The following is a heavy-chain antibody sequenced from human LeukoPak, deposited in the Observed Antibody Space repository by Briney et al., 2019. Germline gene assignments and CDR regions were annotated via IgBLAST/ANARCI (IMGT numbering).Heavy chain of an antibody. CDR1: GYTFTSYG. CDR3: ARDSGITMIVAIPPFDY. D-gene: IGHD3-22*01. V-gene: IGHV1-18*01. Sequence: GASVKVSCKASGYTFTSYGISWVRQAPGQGLEWMGWISAYNGNTNYAQKLQDRVTMTTDTSTSTAYMELRSLRSDDTAVYYCARDSGITMIVAIPPFDYWGQGTLVTVSS. CDR2: ISAYNGNT. J-gene: IGHJ4*02.